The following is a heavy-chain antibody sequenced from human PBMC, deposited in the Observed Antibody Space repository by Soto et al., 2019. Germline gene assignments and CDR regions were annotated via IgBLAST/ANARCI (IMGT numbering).Heavy chain of an antibody. D-gene: IGHD4-17*01. J-gene: IGHJ3*02. CDR3: ARAAYGDYDFGDAFDI. V-gene: IGHV4-30-4*01. CDR1: GGSISSGDYY. Sequence: QVQLQESGPGLVKPSQTLSLTCTVSGGSISSGDYYWRWIRQPPGKGLEWIGYIYYSGSTYYNPSLKSRFTISVDTSKNQFSLKLSSVTAADTAVYYCARAAYGDYDFGDAFDIWGQGTMVTVSS. CDR2: IYYSGST.